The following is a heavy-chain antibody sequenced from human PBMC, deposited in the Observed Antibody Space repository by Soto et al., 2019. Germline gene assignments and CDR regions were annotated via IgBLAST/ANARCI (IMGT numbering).Heavy chain of an antibody. V-gene: IGHV3-23*01. CDR3: ATDRVFYGYAFDY. J-gene: IGHJ4*02. D-gene: IGHD3-9*01. Sequence: GGSLRLSCAASGFTFSSNGMSWVRQAPGKGLEWVSVISVSGGSTFYADSVKGRFTISRDNSKNTVHLQMNSLRAEDTAVYYCATDRVFYGYAFDYWGQGALVTVSS. CDR1: GFTFSSNG. CDR2: ISVSGGST.